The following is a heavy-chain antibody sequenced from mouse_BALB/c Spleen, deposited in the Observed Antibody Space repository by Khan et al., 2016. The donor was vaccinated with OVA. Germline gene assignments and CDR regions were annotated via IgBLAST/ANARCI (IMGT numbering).Heavy chain of an antibody. V-gene: IGHV10-1*02. D-gene: IGHD2-2*01. CDR1: GFTFNTYD. Sequence: EVKLLESGGGLVQPKGSLKVSCAASGFTFNTYDMNWARQAPGKGLEWVARIRNKSNNYATYYADSVRDRFTISRDDSQSMLYLQMNNVKTEDTAMYYCVRQGYGYSWFVYWGQGTLVTVSA. CDR3: VRQGYGYSWFVY. CDR2: IRNKSNNYAT. J-gene: IGHJ3*01.